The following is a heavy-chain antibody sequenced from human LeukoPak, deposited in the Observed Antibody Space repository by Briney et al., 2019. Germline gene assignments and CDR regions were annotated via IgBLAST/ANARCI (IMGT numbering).Heavy chain of an antibody. J-gene: IGHJ4*02. D-gene: IGHD2-2*01. V-gene: IGHV4-34*01. CDR1: GGSFSGYY. CDR2: ITHSGST. Sequence: SETLSLTCAVYGGSFSGYYWTWIRQPPGKGLEWIGDITHSGSTNYNPSLKSRVTISVDTSRNQFSLKLSSVTAADTAVYYCARPNHKDHCSSSSCYKYFDYWGQGTLVTVSS. CDR3: ARPNHKDHCSSSSCYKYFDY.